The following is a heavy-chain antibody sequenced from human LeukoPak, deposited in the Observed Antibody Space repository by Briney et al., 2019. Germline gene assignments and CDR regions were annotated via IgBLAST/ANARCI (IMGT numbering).Heavy chain of an antibody. Sequence: PSETLSLTCTVSGGSISSYYWSWIRQPPGKGLEWIGYIYYRGSTNYNPSLKSRVTISVDTSKNQFSLKLSSVTAADTAVYYCARAPSQYSSSWLGWFDPWGQGTLVTVSS. CDR1: GGSISSYY. CDR3: ARAPSQYSSSWLGWFDP. CDR2: IYYRGST. V-gene: IGHV4-59*01. J-gene: IGHJ5*02. D-gene: IGHD6-13*01.